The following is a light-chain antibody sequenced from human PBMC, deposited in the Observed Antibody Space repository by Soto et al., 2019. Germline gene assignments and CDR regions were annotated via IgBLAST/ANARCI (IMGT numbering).Light chain of an antibody. CDR1: SSNIGSNY. CDR3: AAWDDSLSAGV. CDR2: RNN. Sequence: QSVLTQPPSASGTPGQRVTISCSGSSSNIGSNYVYWYQQLPGTAPKLLIYRNNQRPSGVPDRFSGSKSGTSASLAISGLRSEDEADYYCAAWDDSLSAGVFGGGTKLTGL. V-gene: IGLV1-47*01. J-gene: IGLJ2*01.